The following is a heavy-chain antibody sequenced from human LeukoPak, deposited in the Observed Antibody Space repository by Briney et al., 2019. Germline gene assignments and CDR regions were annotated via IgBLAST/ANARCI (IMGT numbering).Heavy chain of an antibody. CDR2: INPNSGGT. J-gene: IGHJ4*02. V-gene: IGHV1-2*04. D-gene: IGHD7-27*01. CDR1: GYTFTGYY. Sequence: ASVKVSCRASGYTFTGYYMHWVRQAPGQGLEWMGRINPNSGGTNYAQKFQGWVTMTRDTSISTAYMELSRLRSDDTAVYYCARGPPNWGYDHWGPGTLVTVSS. CDR3: ARGPPNWGYDH.